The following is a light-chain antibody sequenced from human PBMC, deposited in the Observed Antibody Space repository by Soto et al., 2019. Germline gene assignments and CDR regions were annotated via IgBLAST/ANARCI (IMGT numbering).Light chain of an antibody. CDR1: GGFFGGYKY. Sequence: QSALTQPASVFGSPGPTITISLPGNGGFFGGYKYVSWYQQLPGKAPKLMIYDVSYRPSGVSDRFSGSKSGNTASLIISGLQAEDEADYYCSSYASSSPFVFGTGTKVTVL. J-gene: IGLJ1*01. CDR2: DVS. V-gene: IGLV2-14*01. CDR3: SSYASSSPFV.